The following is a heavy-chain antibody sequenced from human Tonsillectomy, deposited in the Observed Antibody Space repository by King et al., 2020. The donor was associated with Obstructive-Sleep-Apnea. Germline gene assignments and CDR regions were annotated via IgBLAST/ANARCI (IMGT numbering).Heavy chain of an antibody. CDR1: DGSISSYY. CDR2: ISYSETT. V-gene: IGHV4-59*08. J-gene: IGHJ4*02. Sequence: QLQESGPGLVKPSETLSLTCTVSDGSISSYYWSLIRQPPGKGLEWIGYISYSETTNYNPSLKSRVTISMDTSKNQFSLRLSSVTAADTAVYYCARLGSGYLFDYWGQGALVTVSS. CDR3: ARLGSGYLFDY. D-gene: IGHD5-12*01.